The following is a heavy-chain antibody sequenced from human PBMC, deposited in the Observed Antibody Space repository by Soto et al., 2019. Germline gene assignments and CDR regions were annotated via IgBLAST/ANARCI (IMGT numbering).Heavy chain of an antibody. Sequence: ASVKVSCKASGYTFTSYAMHWVRQAPGQRLEWMGWINAGNGNTKYSQKFQGRVTITRDTSASTAYMELSSLRSEDTAVYYCARDPENSSGWYGQISLRAFDIWGQGTMVTVSS. CDR3: ARDPENSSGWYGQISLRAFDI. V-gene: IGHV1-3*01. CDR1: GYTFTSYA. CDR2: INAGNGNT. D-gene: IGHD6-19*01. J-gene: IGHJ3*02.